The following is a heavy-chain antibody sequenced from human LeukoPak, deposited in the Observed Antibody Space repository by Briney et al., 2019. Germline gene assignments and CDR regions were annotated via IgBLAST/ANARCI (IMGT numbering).Heavy chain of an antibody. Sequence: ASVKVSCKASGYTFTGYYMHWVRQAPGQGLEWMGWINPNSGGTNYAQKFQGRVTMTRDTSISTAYMELSRLRSDDTAVYYCARALGPTRPGDYWGQGTLVTVSS. CDR1: GYTFTGYY. D-gene: IGHD3-16*01. CDR3: ARALGPTRPGDY. CDR2: INPNSGGT. V-gene: IGHV1-2*02. J-gene: IGHJ4*02.